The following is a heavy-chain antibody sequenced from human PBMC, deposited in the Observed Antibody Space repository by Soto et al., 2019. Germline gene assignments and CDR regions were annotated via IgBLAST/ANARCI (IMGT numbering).Heavy chain of an antibody. D-gene: IGHD4-17*01. Sequence: VQVVESGGGLVKPGESLRLSCAASGFAFSSYNMNWVRQAPGKGLEWVASISPTATFMKSADSLKVRFSISRDNAEKSLFLHMNSLRAEDTAVYYCTRGGLYGDLAGWTGDAFDLWGQGTKVTVSS. J-gene: IGHJ3*01. CDR2: ISPTATFM. V-gene: IGHV3-21*01. CDR1: GFAFSSYN. CDR3: TRGGLYGDLAGWTGDAFDL.